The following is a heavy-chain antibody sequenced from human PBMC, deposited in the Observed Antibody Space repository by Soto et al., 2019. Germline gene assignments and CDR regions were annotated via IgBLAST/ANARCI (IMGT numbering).Heavy chain of an antibody. Sequence: ASVKVSCKASGGTFSNYAISWVRQAPGQGLEWMGWISAYNGNTNYAQKLQGRVTMTTDTSTSTAYMELRSLRSDDTAVYYCAFSSYYYDSSGYYYEPDWFDPWGQGTLVTVSS. CDR3: AFSSYYYDSSGYYYEPDWFDP. CDR2: ISAYNGNT. D-gene: IGHD3-22*01. V-gene: IGHV1-18*01. CDR1: GGTFSNYA. J-gene: IGHJ5*02.